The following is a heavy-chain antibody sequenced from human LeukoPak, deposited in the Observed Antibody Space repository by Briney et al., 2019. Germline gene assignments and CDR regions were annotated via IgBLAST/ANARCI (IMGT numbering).Heavy chain of an antibody. CDR1: GGSISSYY. J-gene: IGHJ2*01. CDR3: ARVVTGNFRWYFDL. D-gene: IGHD1-14*01. CDR2: IYYSGST. V-gene: IGHV4-59*12. Sequence: SETLSLTCTVSGGSISSYYWSWIRQPPGKGLEWIGYIYYSGSTNYNPSLKSRVTISADRSESQFSLKLSSVTAADTAVYYCARVVTGNFRWYFDLWGRGTLVTVSS.